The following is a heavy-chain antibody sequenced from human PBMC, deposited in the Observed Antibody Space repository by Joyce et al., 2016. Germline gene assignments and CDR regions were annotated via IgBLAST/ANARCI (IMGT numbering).Heavy chain of an antibody. CDR2: IYHNGKT. V-gene: IGHV4-38-2*02. CDR1: GDSISSGYI. CDR3: ARDPQNFGF. J-gene: IGHJ4*02. D-gene: IGHD2/OR15-2a*01. Sequence: VQLQESGPGLVKPSETLSLTCDVSGDSISSGYIYGWVRQAPGKGLEWIANIYHNGKTYYNASLKSRVTISVDTSKNQLSLKLSSVTAADTAVYYCARDPQNFGFWGQGTLVIVSS.